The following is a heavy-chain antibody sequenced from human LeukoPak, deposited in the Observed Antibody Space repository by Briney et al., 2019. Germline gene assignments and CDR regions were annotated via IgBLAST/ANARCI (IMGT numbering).Heavy chain of an antibody. CDR2: YYISGNT. CDR1: GGSIISGTYC. D-gene: IGHD3-10*02. V-gene: IGHV4-61*02. Sequence: SQTLSLTCTVSGGSIISGTYCWSWVRQSAGKGLEWIGRYYISGNTNYNPSLKNRVTISVDTSENQFSLKMDSVTAADTAVYFCAGAPHRSYCVSPVPFDYWGQGILVTVSS. CDR3: AGAPHRSYCVSPVPFDY. J-gene: IGHJ4*02.